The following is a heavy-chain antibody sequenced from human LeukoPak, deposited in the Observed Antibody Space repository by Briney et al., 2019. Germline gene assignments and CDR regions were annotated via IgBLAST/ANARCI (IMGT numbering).Heavy chain of an antibody. CDR1: GFTFSSYA. D-gene: IGHD3-10*01. Sequence: GGSLRLSCAASGFTFSSYAMHWVRQAPGKGLEWVADISYDGSNKYYADSVKGRFTISRDNAKNSLYLQMNSLRDEDTAVYYCARGIRPDYWGQGTLVTVSS. J-gene: IGHJ4*02. CDR3: ARGIRPDY. CDR2: ISYDGSNK. V-gene: IGHV3-30-3*01.